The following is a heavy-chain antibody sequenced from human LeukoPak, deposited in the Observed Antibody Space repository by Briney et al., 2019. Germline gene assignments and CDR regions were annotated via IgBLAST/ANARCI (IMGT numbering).Heavy chain of an antibody. J-gene: IGHJ6*04. V-gene: IGHV3-48*01. CDR1: GFTFSRYS. CDR3: ARDRGGGHIDL. CDR2: ISSSSSPI. D-gene: IGHD2-15*01. Sequence: GGSLRLSCAASGFTFSRYSMNWVREAPGKGLEGVSYISSSSSPIYYADSVTGRFTISRDNEKHSLYLQMNGGRAEDQAVFYCARDRGGGHIDLWGKGTTVSIS.